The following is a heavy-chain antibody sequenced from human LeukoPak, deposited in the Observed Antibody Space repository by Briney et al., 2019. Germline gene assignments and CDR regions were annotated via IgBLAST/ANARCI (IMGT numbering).Heavy chain of an antibody. J-gene: IGHJ4*02. CDR3: ANSVVVPAATLLDY. CDR2: ISGSGGST. CDR1: GFTFSSYA. Sequence: GGSLRLSCAASGFTFSSYAMSWVRQAPGKGLEWVSAISGSGGSTYYADSVKGRFTISRDNSKNTLYLQMNSLRAEDTAVCYCANSVVVPAATLLDYWGQGTLVTVSS. D-gene: IGHD2-2*01. V-gene: IGHV3-23*01.